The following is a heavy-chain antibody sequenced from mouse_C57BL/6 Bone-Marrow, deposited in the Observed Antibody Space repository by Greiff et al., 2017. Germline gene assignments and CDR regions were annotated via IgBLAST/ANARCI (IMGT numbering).Heavy chain of an antibody. Sequence: VQLQQSGPELVKPGASVKISCKASGYSFTGYYMNWVKQSPEKSLEWIGEINPSTGGTTSNQKFKAKATLTVDKSSSTAYMQLKSLTSEDSAVYYCARWYYGSPWYFDVWGTGNTVTVSS. CDR1: GYSFTGYY. CDR2: INPSTGGT. CDR3: ARWYYGSPWYFDV. V-gene: IGHV1-42*01. D-gene: IGHD1-1*01. J-gene: IGHJ1*03.